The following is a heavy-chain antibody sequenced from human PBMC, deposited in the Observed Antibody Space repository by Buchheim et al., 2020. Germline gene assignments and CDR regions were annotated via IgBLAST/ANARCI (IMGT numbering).Heavy chain of an antibody. D-gene: IGHD2-2*01. Sequence: QLQLQESGPGLVKPSETLSLTCTVSGGSISSSSYYWGWIRQPPGKGLEWIGSIYYSGSTYYNPSLKSRVTISGDTSKNQFSLKLSSVTAADTAVYYCARSGGIVVVPAAMNYYYYGMDVWGQGTT. J-gene: IGHJ6*02. CDR2: IYYSGST. CDR3: ARSGGIVVVPAAMNYYYYGMDV. CDR1: GGSISSSSYY. V-gene: IGHV4-39*01.